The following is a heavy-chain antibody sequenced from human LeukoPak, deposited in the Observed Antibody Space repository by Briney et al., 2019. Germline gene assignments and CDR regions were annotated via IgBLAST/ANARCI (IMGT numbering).Heavy chain of an antibody. CDR2: IYSGGST. D-gene: IGHD2-2*01. CDR1: GFTVSSNY. J-gene: IGHJ6*02. V-gene: IGHV3-53*01. Sequence: GGSLRLSCAASGFTVSSNYMSWVRQAPGKGLEWVSVIYSGGSTYYADSVKGRFTISRDNSKNTLYLQMNSLRAEDTAVYYCARDSNWADDYYYYGMDVWGQGTTVTVSS. CDR3: ARDSNWADDYYYYGMDV.